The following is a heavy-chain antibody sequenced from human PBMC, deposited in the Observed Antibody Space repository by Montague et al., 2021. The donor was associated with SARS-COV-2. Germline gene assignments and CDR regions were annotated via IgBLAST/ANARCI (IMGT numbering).Heavy chain of an antibody. J-gene: IGHJ4*02. CDR3: ARHVTFGGVVVALDY. D-gene: IGHD3-16*02. Sequence: SETLSLTCTVSGASISSSENSWGWIRQSPGKGLEWFGSIFYSGTTYLNPSLRSRIAISVDTSKNQFSLKVTSVTAADTAVYYCARHVTFGGVVVALDYWGQGHLVPVSS. CDR1: GASISSSENS. V-gene: IGHV4-39*01. CDR2: IFYSGTT.